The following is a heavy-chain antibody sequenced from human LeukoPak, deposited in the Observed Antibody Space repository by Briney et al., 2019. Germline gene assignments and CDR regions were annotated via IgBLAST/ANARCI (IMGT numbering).Heavy chain of an antibody. J-gene: IGHJ4*02. CDR3: ARDAKEYYFDY. CDR1: GFTFNNAW. V-gene: IGHV3-15*01. D-gene: IGHD2/OR15-2a*01. Sequence: GGSLRLSCAGSGFTFNNAWMSWVRQAPGKGLEWVGRIKSKTDGGTTDYAAPVKDRFTISRDDSKSTLFLQMNSLQTEDTGVYYCARDAKEYYFDYWGQGTLVTVSS. CDR2: IKSKTDGGTT.